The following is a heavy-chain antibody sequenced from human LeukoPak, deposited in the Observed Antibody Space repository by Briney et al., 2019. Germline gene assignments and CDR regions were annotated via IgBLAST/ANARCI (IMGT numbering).Heavy chain of an antibody. J-gene: IGHJ4*02. CDR1: GFIFRSYW. CDR2: IKQDGSET. CDR3: ASDSYGPVDY. Sequence: GGSLRLSCAASGFIFRSYWMSWVRQAPGKGLEWVANIKQDGSETYYVDSVKGRFTISRDNGKNSLYLQMNSLRAEDTAVYYCASDSYGPVDYWGQGTLVTVSS. D-gene: IGHD5-18*01. V-gene: IGHV3-7*01.